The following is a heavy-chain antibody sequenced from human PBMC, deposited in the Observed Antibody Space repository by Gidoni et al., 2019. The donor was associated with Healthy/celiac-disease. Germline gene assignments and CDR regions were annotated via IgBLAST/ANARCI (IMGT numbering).Heavy chain of an antibody. Sequence: EVQLVESGGGLVQPGGSLRLSCAASGFTFSSYSMNWVRQAPGKGLEWVSYISSSSSTIYYADSVKGRFTISRDNAKNSLYLQMNSLRAEDTAVYYCARVRIVGATTAYYYGMDVWGQGTTVTVSS. CDR2: ISSSSSTI. CDR3: ARVRIVGATTAYYYGMDV. D-gene: IGHD1-26*01. V-gene: IGHV3-48*01. J-gene: IGHJ6*02. CDR1: GFTFSSYS.